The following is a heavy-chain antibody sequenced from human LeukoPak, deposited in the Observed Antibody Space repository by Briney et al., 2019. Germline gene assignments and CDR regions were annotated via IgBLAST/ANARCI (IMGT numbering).Heavy chain of an antibody. D-gene: IGHD3/OR15-3a*01. J-gene: IGHJ4*02. CDR1: GGSITSSSYY. V-gene: IGHV4-39*01. Sequence: SETLSLTCTVSGGSITSSSYYWGWIRQPPGKGLEWIGSIYYSGSTYYNPSLKSQVSISIDTSNNQFVMRLTSVSAADTAVYYCARQTGSRLFILPGGQGTLVTVSS. CDR3: ARQTGSRLFILP. CDR2: IYYSGST.